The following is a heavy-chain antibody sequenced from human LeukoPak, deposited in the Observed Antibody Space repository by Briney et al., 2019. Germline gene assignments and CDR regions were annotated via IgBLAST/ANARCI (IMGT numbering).Heavy chain of an antibody. D-gene: IGHD1-26*01. J-gene: IGHJ6*03. CDR1: GFPFSSYS. CDR3: AGDRRRWELLGRGEYYYVDV. V-gene: IGHV3-30*03. Sequence: GGSLRLSCAASGFPFSSYSMHWVRQAPGKGLEWVTIISYDGSNKYYADSVKGRFTISRDNSKNTLYLQMNSLRAEDTAVYYCAGDRRRWELLGRGEYYYVDVWGKGTTVTVSS. CDR2: ISYDGSNK.